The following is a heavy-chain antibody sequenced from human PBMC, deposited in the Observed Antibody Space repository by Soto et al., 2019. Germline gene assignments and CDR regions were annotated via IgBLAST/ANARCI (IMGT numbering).Heavy chain of an antibody. CDR3: ARSGLFIVGAKDDAFDI. CDR1: GFTFSSYS. V-gene: IGHV3-21*01. J-gene: IGHJ3*02. D-gene: IGHD1-26*01. CDR2: ISSSSSYI. Sequence: EVQLVESGGGLVKPGGSLRLSCAASGFTFSSYSMNWVRQAPGNGLEWVSSISSSSSYIYYADSVKGRFTISRDNAKNSRYLQMNSLRAEDTAVYYCARSGLFIVGAKDDAFDIWGQGTMVTVSS.